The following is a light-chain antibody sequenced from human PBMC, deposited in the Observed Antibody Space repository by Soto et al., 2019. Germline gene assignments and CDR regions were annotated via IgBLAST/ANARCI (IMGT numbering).Light chain of an antibody. CDR2: DVS. CDR3: SSFTASSPPLV. J-gene: IGLJ2*01. Sequence: QSALTQPASVSGSPGQSITISCTGTSSDVGGYNYVSWYQQHPGKAPKLMIYDVSNRPSGVSNRFSGSKSGNTASLTISGFRLGAGVDISGSSFTASSPPLVFGEGPSSPS. V-gene: IGLV2-14*01. CDR1: SSDVGGYNY.